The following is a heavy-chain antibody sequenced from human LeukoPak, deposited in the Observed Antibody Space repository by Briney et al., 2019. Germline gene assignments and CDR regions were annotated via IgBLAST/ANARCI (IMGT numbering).Heavy chain of an antibody. V-gene: IGHV4-34*01. Sequence: SETLSLTCAVYGGSFSGYYWSWIRQPPGKGLEWIGEINHSGSTNYNPPLKSRVTISVDTSKNQFSLKLSSVTAADTAVYYCARMTNYYDFWSGYYPGPYYYMDVWGKGTTVTVSS. CDR2: INHSGST. CDR1: GGSFSGYY. J-gene: IGHJ6*03. D-gene: IGHD3-3*01. CDR3: ARMTNYYDFWSGYYPGPYYYMDV.